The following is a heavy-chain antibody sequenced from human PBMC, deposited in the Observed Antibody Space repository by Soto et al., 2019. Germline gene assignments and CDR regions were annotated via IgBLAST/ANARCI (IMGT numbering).Heavy chain of an antibody. V-gene: IGHV1-69*01. J-gene: IGHJ6*02. CDR2: IIPIFGTA. CDR3: ASFRYYHGSGSFPLGMDV. D-gene: IGHD3-10*01. Sequence: QVQVVQSGAEVKKPGSSVKVSCKASGGTFSSYAISWVRQAPGQGLEWMGGIIPIFGTANYAQKFQGRVTITEDESTSIDYIELSSLRSEDRAVFYCASFRYYHGSGSFPLGMDVWGQGTTVTVSS. CDR1: GGTFSSYA.